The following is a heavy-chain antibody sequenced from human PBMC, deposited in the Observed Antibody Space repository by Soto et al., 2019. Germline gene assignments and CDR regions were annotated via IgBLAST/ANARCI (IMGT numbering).Heavy chain of an antibody. CDR1: GFSLSSSGVG. CDR2: TYCEDDK. J-gene: IGHJ4*02. V-gene: IGHV2-5*02. D-gene: IGHD1-1*01. Sequence: QITLKESGPTRVKPTQTLTLACTFSGFSLSSSGVGVGWIRQPPGKTLEQLALTYCEDDKRYSPSLKSRLTITKNNSKHPVVLTMTTMSTLDTSTYYGAHRLGPQGNWDGGYVDFWGKGALVTVSS. CDR3: AHRLGPQGNWDGGYVDF.